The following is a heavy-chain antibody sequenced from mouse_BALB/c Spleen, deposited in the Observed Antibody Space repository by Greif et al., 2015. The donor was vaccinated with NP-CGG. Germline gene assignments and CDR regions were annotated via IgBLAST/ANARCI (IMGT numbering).Heavy chain of an antibody. CDR3: ASMDY. CDR1: GFTFSDYY. Sequence: EVMLVESGGGLVKPGGSLKLSCAASGFTFSDYYMYWVRQTPEKRLEWVATISDGGSYTYYPDSVKGRFIISRDNAKNNLYLQMSSLKSEDTAMYYCASMDYWGQGTSVTVSS. CDR2: ISDGGSYT. J-gene: IGHJ4*01. V-gene: IGHV5-4*02.